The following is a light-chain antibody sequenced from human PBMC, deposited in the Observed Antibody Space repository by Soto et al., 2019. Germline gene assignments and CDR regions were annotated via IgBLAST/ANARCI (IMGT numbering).Light chain of an antibody. CDR2: RAS. CDR3: QRYNRYPYS. V-gene: IGKV1-5*03. J-gene: IGKJ2*01. Sequence: DIQMTQSPSTLSASVGDRVIITCRASQSISSWLAWYQQKPGKAPKLLIYRASSLESVVPSRFSGSGSGTEFTLTISSLQPDDFATYYCQRYNRYPYSFGQGTKLEIK. CDR1: QSISSW.